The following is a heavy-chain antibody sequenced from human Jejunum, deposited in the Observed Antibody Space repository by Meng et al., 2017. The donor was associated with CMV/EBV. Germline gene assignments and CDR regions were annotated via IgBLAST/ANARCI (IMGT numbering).Heavy chain of an antibody. V-gene: IGHV4-4*07. J-gene: IGHJ4*02. D-gene: IGHD3-16*01. CDR3: AKGYGNSFEY. CDR1: GGSFTTYD. Sequence: QVPRQESGPGVGKPSETLSRACTVSGGSFTTYDWSWIRQRAGKGLEWSGRIITSGSTNYNPSLRSRVIMSVDTSKNQFFLKLRSVTAADTAVYFCAKGYGNSFEYWGQGSLVTVSS. CDR2: IITSGST.